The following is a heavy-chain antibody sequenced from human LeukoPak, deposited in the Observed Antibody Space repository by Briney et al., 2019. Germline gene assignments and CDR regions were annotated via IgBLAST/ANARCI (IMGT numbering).Heavy chain of an antibody. V-gene: IGHV1-18*01. CDR1: GYTFTSYG. CDR2: ISAYNGNT. Sequence: GASVKVSCKASGYTFTSYGISWVRQAPGQGLEWMGWISAYNGNTNYAQKLQGRVTMTTDTSTSTAYMELRSLRSDDTAVYYCARANSDRGSYHLYYYYMDVWGKGTTVTVSS. CDR3: ARANSDRGSYHLYYYYMDV. D-gene: IGHD1-26*01. J-gene: IGHJ6*03.